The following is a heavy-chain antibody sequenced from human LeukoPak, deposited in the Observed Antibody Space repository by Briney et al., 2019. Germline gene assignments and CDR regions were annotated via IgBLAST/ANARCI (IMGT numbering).Heavy chain of an antibody. Sequence: AASVKVSCKASGYTFTGYYMHWVRQAPGQGLEWMGWINPNSGGTNYAQKFQGWVTMTRDTSISTVYMELSRLRSDDTAVYYCARSYCTNGVCYTPYFDYWGQGTLVTVSS. CDR1: GYTFTGYY. J-gene: IGHJ4*02. CDR2: INPNSGGT. V-gene: IGHV1-2*04. D-gene: IGHD2-8*01. CDR3: ARSYCTNGVCYTPYFDY.